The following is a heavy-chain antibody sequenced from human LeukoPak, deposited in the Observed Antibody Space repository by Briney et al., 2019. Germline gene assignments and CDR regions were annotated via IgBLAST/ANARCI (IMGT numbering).Heavy chain of an antibody. CDR2: IYTSGST. V-gene: IGHV4-4*07. D-gene: IGHD6-13*01. CDR1: GGSISSYY. CDR3: ARTPTSRKRFLGGAATGTDYYYYYYMDV. Sequence: SETLSLTCTVSGGSISSYYWSWIRQPAGKGLEWIGRIYTSGSTNYNPSLKGRVSMSVDTSKNQFSLKLRSVTAADTAVYYCARTPTSRKRFLGGAATGTDYYYYYYMDVWGKGTTVTISS. J-gene: IGHJ6*03.